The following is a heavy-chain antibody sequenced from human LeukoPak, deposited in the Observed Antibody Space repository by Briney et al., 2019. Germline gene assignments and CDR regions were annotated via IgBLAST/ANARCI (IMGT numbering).Heavy chain of an antibody. CDR2: IRNKANSYTT. V-gene: IGHV3-72*01. Sequence: PGGSLRLSCAASGFTFSDHYMDWVRQAPGKGLEWVGRIRNKANSYTTEYAASVKGRFTISRDDSKNSLYLQMNGLKTEDTAVYYCVRVLSGSYFDYWGQGTLVTVSS. CDR1: GFTFSDHY. CDR3: VRVLSGSYFDY. D-gene: IGHD1-26*01. J-gene: IGHJ4*02.